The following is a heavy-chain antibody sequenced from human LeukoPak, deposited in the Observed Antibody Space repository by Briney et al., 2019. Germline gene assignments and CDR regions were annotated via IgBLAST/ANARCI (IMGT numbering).Heavy chain of an antibody. CDR2: MNPNSGNT. J-gene: IGHJ2*01. CDR1: GYTFTSYD. Sequence: ASVKVSCKASGYTFTSYDINWVRQATGQGLEWMGWMNPNSGNTGYAQKFQGRVTMTRNTSISTAYMELRSLRSDDTAVYYCARITMVRGVIFEWYFDLWGRGTLVTVSS. V-gene: IGHV1-8*01. CDR3: ARITMVRGVIFEWYFDL. D-gene: IGHD3-10*01.